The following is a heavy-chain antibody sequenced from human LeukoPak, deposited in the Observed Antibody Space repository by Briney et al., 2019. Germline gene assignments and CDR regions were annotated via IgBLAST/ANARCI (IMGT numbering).Heavy chain of an antibody. CDR1: GFTFSSYW. Sequence: PGGSLRLSCTASGFTFSSYWMHWVRQAPGKGLVWVSRINTDGSSTSYADSVKGRFTISRDNSKNTLYLQMNSLRAEDTAVYYCAKGPIWWLLISFDYWGQGTLVTVSS. CDR3: AKGPIWWLLISFDY. CDR2: INTDGSST. V-gene: IGHV3-74*01. J-gene: IGHJ4*02. D-gene: IGHD5-12*01.